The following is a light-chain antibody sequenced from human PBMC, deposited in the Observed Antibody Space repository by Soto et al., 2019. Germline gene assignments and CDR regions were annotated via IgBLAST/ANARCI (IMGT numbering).Light chain of an antibody. J-gene: IGKJ5*01. Sequence: DIQMTQSPSTLSASVGDRVTITCRASQSISSWLAWYQQKPGKDPKLLIYDASSLESGVPSRFSGSGSGTEFNLTISSLQPDDFATYDCQQSNNHTISFGQGTRLEIK. CDR1: QSISSW. CDR3: QQSNNHTIS. CDR2: DAS. V-gene: IGKV1-5*01.